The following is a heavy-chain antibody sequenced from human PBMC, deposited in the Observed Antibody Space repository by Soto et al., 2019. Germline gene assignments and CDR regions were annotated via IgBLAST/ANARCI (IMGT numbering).Heavy chain of an antibody. D-gene: IGHD3-10*01. J-gene: IGHJ6*02. V-gene: IGHV3-30*18. Sequence: GGSLRLSCAASGFTFSSYGMHWVRQAPGKGLEWVAVISYDGSNKYYADSVKGRFTISRDNSKNTLYLQMNSLRAEDTAVYYCAKDEYYYGSGSEVYYYYGMDVWGQGTTVTVSS. CDR1: GFTFSSYG. CDR2: ISYDGSNK. CDR3: AKDEYYYGSGSEVYYYYGMDV.